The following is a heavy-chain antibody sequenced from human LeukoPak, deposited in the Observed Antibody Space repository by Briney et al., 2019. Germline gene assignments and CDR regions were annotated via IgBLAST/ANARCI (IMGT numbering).Heavy chain of an antibody. CDR2: INPKSGGT. D-gene: IGHD6-6*01. J-gene: IGHJ6*03. CDR1: GHTFTGYF. V-gene: IGHV1-2*02. Sequence: ASVKVSCKASGHTFTGYFMHWVRQAPGQGPEWMGWINPKSGGTNYVQKFQGRVSMTRDTSTSTFFMELRRLTSDDTAVYYCARDLWGSSSGGGYSGNYYYYYMDVWGKGTTVTVSS. CDR3: ARDLWGSSSGGGYSGNYYYYYMDV.